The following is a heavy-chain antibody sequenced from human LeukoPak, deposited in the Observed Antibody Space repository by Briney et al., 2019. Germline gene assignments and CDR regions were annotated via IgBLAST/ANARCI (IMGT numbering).Heavy chain of an antibody. CDR3: XRHSSFFSPLYP. V-gene: IGHV4-39*01. D-gene: IGHD1-26*01. CDR1: GGSISGSSYY. CDR2: IYYSGST. J-gene: IGHJ5*02. Sequence: SETLSLTCAVSGGSISGSSYYWGWIRQPPGKGLEWIGSIYYSGSTYYNPSLKSRLTISVDTSKNQLSLKLSSVTAADAAGYXXXRHSSFFSPLYPWGQGTLVTVSS.